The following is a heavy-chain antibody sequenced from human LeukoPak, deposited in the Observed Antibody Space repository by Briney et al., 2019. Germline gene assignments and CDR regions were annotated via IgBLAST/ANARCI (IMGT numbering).Heavy chain of an antibody. CDR2: IYSGGST. D-gene: IGHD3-22*01. CDR3: ARDGSGMYYYDSSGYYDY. CDR1: GFTVSSNY. V-gene: IGHV3-66*01. Sequence: PGGSLRLSCAASGFTVSSNYMSWVRQAPGKGLEWVSVIYSGGSTYYADSVKGRFTISRDNSKNTLYLQMNSLRAEDTAVYYCARDGSGMYYYDSSGYYDYWGQGTLVTVSS. J-gene: IGHJ4*02.